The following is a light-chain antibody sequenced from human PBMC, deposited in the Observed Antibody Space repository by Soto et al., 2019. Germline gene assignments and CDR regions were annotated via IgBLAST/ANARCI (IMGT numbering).Light chain of an antibody. CDR3: SSYTTSYFYV. Sequence: QSALAQPASASGSPGQSITISCTGSGRDIGAYNYVSWYQQHPGKAPKLIIYGVKNRPSGVSNRFSASKSAFTASLTISGLQAEDEADYYCSSYTTSYFYVFGPGTKVTVL. V-gene: IGLV2-14*01. CDR1: GRDIGAYNY. CDR2: GVK. J-gene: IGLJ1*01.